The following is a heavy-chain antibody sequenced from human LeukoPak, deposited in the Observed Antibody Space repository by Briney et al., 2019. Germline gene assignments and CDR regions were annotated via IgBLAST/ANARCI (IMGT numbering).Heavy chain of an antibody. CDR1: GFTFGSYA. Sequence: GGSLRLSCAASGFTFGSYAMSWVRQAPGKGLEWVSAISGSGGTTFYADSVKGRFTISRDNSKNTLYLQMNSMRADDTAVYYCAKVRQQLHWYFDLGGRGTLVTVSS. CDR2: ISGSGGTT. CDR3: AKVRQQLHWYFDL. V-gene: IGHV3-23*01. D-gene: IGHD6-13*01. J-gene: IGHJ2*01.